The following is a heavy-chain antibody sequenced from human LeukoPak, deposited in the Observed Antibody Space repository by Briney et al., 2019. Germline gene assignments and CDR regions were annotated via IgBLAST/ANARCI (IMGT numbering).Heavy chain of an antibody. V-gene: IGHV4-59*01. CDR2: IYYGGST. CDR3: SRGPFGPFEY. D-gene: IGHD3/OR15-3a*01. J-gene: IGHJ4*02. Sequence: SETLSLTCTVSGGSISTYYWSWIRQPPGKGLEWIGYIYYGGSTNYNPSLKSRVTISVDTSKNQFSLKLSSVSAADMAVYNCSRGPFGPFEYWGKGILVTVSS. CDR1: GGSISTYY.